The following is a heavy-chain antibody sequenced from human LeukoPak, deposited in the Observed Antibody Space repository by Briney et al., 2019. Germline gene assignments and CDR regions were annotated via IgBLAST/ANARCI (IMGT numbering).Heavy chain of an antibody. D-gene: IGHD1-26*01. Sequence: PGGSLRLSCAASGFTVSSNYMSWVRRAPGRGLECVSVIYSGDSTYYADAVKGRFTISRDNSKNTLYLQMNSLRAEDTAVYYCARDLAPGIFDYWGQGTLVTVSS. CDR1: GFTVSSNY. V-gene: IGHV3-66*01. J-gene: IGHJ4*02. CDR2: IYSGDST. CDR3: ARDLAPGIFDY.